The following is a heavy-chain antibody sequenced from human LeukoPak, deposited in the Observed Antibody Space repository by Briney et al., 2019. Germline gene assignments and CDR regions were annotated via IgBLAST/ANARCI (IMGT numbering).Heavy chain of an antibody. Sequence: PGGSLRLSCVVSGFVFSDSYMACIRQTPGKALECLAYISGSGSDIYYADSVKGRFTIPRDNAKNSLYLQMNSLRPDDTALYYCSTDPRLLIYWGHGTLVTVSS. J-gene: IGHJ4*01. CDR3: STDPRLLIY. V-gene: IGHV3-11*01. CDR2: ISGSGSDI. CDR1: GFVFSDSY. D-gene: IGHD2-8*01.